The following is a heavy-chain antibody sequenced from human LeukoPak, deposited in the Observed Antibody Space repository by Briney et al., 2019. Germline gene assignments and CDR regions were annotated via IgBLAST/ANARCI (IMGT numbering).Heavy chain of an antibody. Sequence: GGSLRLSCAASGFTFGDFAMHWVRQAPGKALEWVSLISFDGSSTHYADSVKGRFTISRDNNKNSLFLQMTSLRPEDSALYYCAKDGLIYGSETYFIDRWGQGSLVTVSS. J-gene: IGHJ5*02. CDR2: ISFDGSST. CDR3: AKDGLIYGSETYFIDR. D-gene: IGHD3-10*01. CDR1: GFTFGDFA. V-gene: IGHV3-43D*03.